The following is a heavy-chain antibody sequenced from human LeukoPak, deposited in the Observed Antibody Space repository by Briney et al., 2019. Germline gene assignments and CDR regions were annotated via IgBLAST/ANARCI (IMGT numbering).Heavy chain of an antibody. V-gene: IGHV3-53*01. CDR2: IYSGGST. CDR3: AVPQSYDIWYGMDV. J-gene: IGHJ6*04. CDR1: GFTVSSNY. D-gene: IGHD3-9*01. Sequence: PGGSLRLSCAASGFTVSSNYMNWVRQASGKGLEWVSVIYSGGSTYYADSVKGRFTISRDNSKNTLLLQMNSLRAEDTAVYYCAVPQSYDIWYGMDVWGKGTTVTVSS.